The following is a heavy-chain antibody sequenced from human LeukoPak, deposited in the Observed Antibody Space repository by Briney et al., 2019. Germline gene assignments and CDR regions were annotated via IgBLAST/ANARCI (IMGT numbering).Heavy chain of an antibody. V-gene: IGHV4-61*01. CDR2: IYYSGST. D-gene: IGHD3-22*01. CDR1: GGSISSGSYY. Sequence: PSETLSLTCTVSGGSISSGSYYWGWIRLPAGKGLECIGYIYYSGSTNYNPSLKSRVTISVDTSKNQFSLKLSSVTAADTAVYYCASLDYDSSGYYSFDYWGQGTLVTVSS. CDR3: ASLDYDSSGYYSFDY. J-gene: IGHJ4*02.